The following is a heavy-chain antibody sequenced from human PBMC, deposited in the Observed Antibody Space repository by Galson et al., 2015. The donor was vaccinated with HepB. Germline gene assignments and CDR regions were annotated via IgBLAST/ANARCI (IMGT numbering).Heavy chain of an antibody. Sequence: SLRLSCAASGFTFSSYSMNWVRQAPGKGLEWVSSISSSSSYIYYADSVKGRFTISRDNAKNSLYLQMNSLRAEDTAVYYCARKGLLELGTYFDYWGQGTLVTVSS. D-gene: IGHD1-7*01. CDR3: ARKGLLELGTYFDY. CDR2: ISSSSSYI. CDR1: GFTFSSYS. V-gene: IGHV3-21*01. J-gene: IGHJ4*02.